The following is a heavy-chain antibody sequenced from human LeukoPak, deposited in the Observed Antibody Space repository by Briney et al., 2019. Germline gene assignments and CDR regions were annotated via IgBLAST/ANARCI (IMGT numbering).Heavy chain of an antibody. Sequence: GGSLRLSCAASGFTFSSYAMHWVRQAPGKGLEWVAVISYDGSNKYYADSVKGRFTISRDNSKNTLYLQMNSLRAEDTAVYYCAKDQSVRYYYDSSGPHGYYYYGMDVWGQGTTVTVSS. CDR3: AKDQSVRYYYDSSGPHGYYYYGMDV. J-gene: IGHJ6*02. CDR2: ISYDGSNK. D-gene: IGHD3-22*01. CDR1: GFTFSSYA. V-gene: IGHV3-30-3*01.